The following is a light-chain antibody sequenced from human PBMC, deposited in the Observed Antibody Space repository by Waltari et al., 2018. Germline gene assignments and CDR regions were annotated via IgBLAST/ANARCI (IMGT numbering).Light chain of an antibody. CDR3: YSSDSTGLRV. V-gene: IGLV3-10*01. Sequence: YELTQPPSVSVSPGQTARITCSGHELPRKYAYWFQQKSGQAPRLVMYEDTKRPSGIPVRFSGSSSGTVATLTISGAQVDDEADYYCYSSDSTGLRVFGGGTTVVVL. CDR2: EDT. CDR1: ELPRKY. J-gene: IGLJ1*01.